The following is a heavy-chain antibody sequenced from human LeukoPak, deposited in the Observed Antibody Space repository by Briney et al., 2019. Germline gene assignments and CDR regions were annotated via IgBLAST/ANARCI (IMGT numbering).Heavy chain of an antibody. CDR3: ARDRSSGWFPLNWFDP. V-gene: IGHV1-2*02. Sequence: ASVTVSRTSSAYTFTGYYMHWVRQAPGQGLEWMGWINPNSGGTNYAQKFQGRVTMTRDTSISTDYMELSRLRSDDTAVYYCARDRSSGWFPLNWFDPWGQGTLVTVSS. D-gene: IGHD6-19*01. CDR1: AYTFTGYY. J-gene: IGHJ5*02. CDR2: INPNSGGT.